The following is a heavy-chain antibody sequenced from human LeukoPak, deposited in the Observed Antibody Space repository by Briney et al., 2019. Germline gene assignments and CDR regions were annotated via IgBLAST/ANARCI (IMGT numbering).Heavy chain of an antibody. Sequence: GGSLRLSCVASGFIDGRSWVRQAPGQGLEWVSAISGRGSDTFYSDSVKGRFTISRDNSKNTLYLQMNSLRAEDTAVYYCAKGGYDYWFDPWGQGTLVTVSS. J-gene: IGHJ5*02. D-gene: IGHD5-12*01. CDR1: GFIDGR. CDR3: AKGGYDYWFDP. V-gene: IGHV3-23*01. CDR2: ISGRGSDT.